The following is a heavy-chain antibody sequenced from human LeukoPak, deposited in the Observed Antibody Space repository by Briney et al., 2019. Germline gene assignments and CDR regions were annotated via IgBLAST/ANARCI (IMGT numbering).Heavy chain of an antibody. D-gene: IGHD1-26*01. CDR3: ARDPRVGATRVDY. CDR1: GGTFSSYA. CDR2: IIPILGIA. Sequence: SVKVSCKASGGTFSSYAISWVRQAPGQGLEWMGRIIPILGIANYAQKFQGRVTITADKSTSTAYMELSSLRSDDTAVYYCARDPRVGATRVDYWGQGTLVTVSS. J-gene: IGHJ4*02. V-gene: IGHV1-69*04.